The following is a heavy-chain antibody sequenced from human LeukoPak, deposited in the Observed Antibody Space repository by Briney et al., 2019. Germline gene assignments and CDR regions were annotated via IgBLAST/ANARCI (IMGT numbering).Heavy chain of an antibody. CDR2: ISGSGGST. V-gene: IGHV3-23*01. CDR3: AKDGDDILTGLNY. D-gene: IGHD3-9*01. J-gene: IGHJ4*02. Sequence: GGSLRLSCAASGFTFSSYGMSWVRQAPGKGLEWVSAISGSGGSTYYADSVKGRFTISRDNSKNTLYLQMNSLRAEDTAVYYCAKDGDDILTGLNYWGQGTLVTVSS. CDR1: GFTFSSYG.